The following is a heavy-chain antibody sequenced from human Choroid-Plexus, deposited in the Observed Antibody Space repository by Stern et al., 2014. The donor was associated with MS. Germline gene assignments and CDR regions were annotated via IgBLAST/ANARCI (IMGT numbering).Heavy chain of an antibody. V-gene: IGHV3-30*18. Sequence: VQLVQSGGGVVQPGRPLRLSCVASGFTFGSCAMHWVRQAPGKGLEWMAGVSYDRSNKYYADSVKGRFTISRDNSQNPLYMQMSSLRPEDTAVYYCAKDRQYLTYFFDHLGQGSLVTVSS. CDR3: AKDRQYLTYFFDH. D-gene: IGHD2/OR15-2a*01. CDR1: GFTFGSCA. CDR2: VSYDRSNK. J-gene: IGHJ5*02.